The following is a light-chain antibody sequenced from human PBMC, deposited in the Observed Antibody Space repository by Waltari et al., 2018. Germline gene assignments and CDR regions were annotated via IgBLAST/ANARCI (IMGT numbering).Light chain of an antibody. V-gene: IGKV3-20*01. CDR1: QSHSSSY. J-gene: IGKJ2*01. CDR3: QQFGSSPRGT. CDR2: GSS. Sequence: IVLTQSPGTLSLSPGDTGPLSCRASQSHSSSYLAWYQQRPGQAPRLLIYGSSNRATGIPDRFSGSGSGTHFTLIISGLEPEDSAVYYCQQFGSSPRGTFGQGTKLEIK.